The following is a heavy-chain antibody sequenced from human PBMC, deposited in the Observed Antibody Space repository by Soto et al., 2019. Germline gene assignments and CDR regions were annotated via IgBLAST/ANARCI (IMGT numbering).Heavy chain of an antibody. V-gene: IGHV3-30-3*01. D-gene: IGHD2-2*01. CDR2: ISYDGSNK. Sequence: QVQLVESGGGVVQPGRSLRLSCAASGFTFSSYAMHWVRQAPGKGLEWVAVISYDGSNKYYADSVKGRFTISRDNSKNTLYLQMNSLRAEDTAVYYCARGDDCSSTSCRPRTYYYYGMDVWGQGTTVTVSS. CDR1: GFTFSSYA. CDR3: ARGDDCSSTSCRPRTYYYYGMDV. J-gene: IGHJ6*02.